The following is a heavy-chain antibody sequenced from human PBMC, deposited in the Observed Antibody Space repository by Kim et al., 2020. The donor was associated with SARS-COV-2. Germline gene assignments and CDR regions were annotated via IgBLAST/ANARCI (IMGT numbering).Heavy chain of an antibody. CDR1: GFTFGNYT. J-gene: IGHJ4*01. CDR3: AKGLVRQLGHHYFEG. D-gene: IGHD6-6*01. CDR2: IAWAGNSI. V-gene: IGHV3-43*01. Sequence: GGSLRLSCAASGFTFGNYTIHWVRLAPGKGLEWVSVIAWAGNSIYYADSVRGRFTISRDNTRDSLYLQMNSLRTEDTALYYCAKGLVRQLGHHYFEGWG.